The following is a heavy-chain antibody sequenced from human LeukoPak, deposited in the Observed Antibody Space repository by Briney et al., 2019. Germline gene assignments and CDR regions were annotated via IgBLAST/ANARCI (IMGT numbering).Heavy chain of an antibody. CDR1: GFTVSSNY. Sequence: GGSLRLSCAASGFTVSSNYMSWVRQAPGKGLEWVSVIYSGGSTYYADSVKGRFTISRDNSKNTLYLQMNSLRAEDTAVYYCARGPSDFWSGYWFDPWGQGTLVTVSS. D-gene: IGHD3-3*01. V-gene: IGHV3-53*01. J-gene: IGHJ5*02. CDR2: IYSGGST. CDR3: ARGPSDFWSGYWFDP.